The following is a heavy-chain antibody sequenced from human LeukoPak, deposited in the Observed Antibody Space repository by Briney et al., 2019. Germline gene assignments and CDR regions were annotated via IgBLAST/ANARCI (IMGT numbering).Heavy chain of an antibody. D-gene: IGHD2-2*01. CDR1: GFAFSSYS. V-gene: IGHV3-48*01. Sequence: TGGSQRLSCAASGFAFSSYSMNWVRQAPGKGLEWVSYISSSSSTIYYADSVKGRFTISRDNAKNSLYLQMNSLRAEDTAVYYCARDRCSSTSCGFDYWGQGTLVTVSS. J-gene: IGHJ4*02. CDR3: ARDRCSSTSCGFDY. CDR2: ISSSSSTI.